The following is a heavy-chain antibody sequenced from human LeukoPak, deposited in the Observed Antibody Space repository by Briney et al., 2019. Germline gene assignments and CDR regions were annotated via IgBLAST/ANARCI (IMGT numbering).Heavy chain of an antibody. V-gene: IGHV3-7*01. D-gene: IGHD1-1*01. J-gene: IGHJ4*02. CDR3: ARDNRGKDY. CDR1: GFTFSSYW. CDR2: IKEDGSDK. Sequence: PGGSLRLSCAASGFTFSSYWMSWVRQAPGKGLAWVANIKEDGSDKYYVDSVKGRFTISRDNSKNSLYLQMDSLRAEDTAVYYCARDNRGKDYWGQGTLVTVSS.